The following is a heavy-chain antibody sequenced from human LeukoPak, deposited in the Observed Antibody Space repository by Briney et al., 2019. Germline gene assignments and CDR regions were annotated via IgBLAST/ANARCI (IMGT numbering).Heavy chain of an antibody. CDR2: IYYSGST. CDR3: ARDSVPPLKLKLELRPANWFDP. CDR1: GGSISSSSYY. J-gene: IGHJ5*02. Sequence: NTSETLSLTCTVSGGSISSSSYYWGWIRQPPGKGLEWIGSIYYSGSTYYNPSLKSRVTISVDTSKNQFSLKLSSVTAADTAVYYCARDSVPPLKLKLELRPANWFDPWGQGTLVTVSS. V-gene: IGHV4-39*07. D-gene: IGHD1-7*01.